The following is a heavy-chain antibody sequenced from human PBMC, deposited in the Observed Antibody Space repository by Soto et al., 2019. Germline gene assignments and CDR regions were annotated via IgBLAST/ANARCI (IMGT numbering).Heavy chain of an antibody. CDR1: GGSISSYY. Sequence: PSETLSLTCTVSGGSISSYYWSWIRQPPGKRLEWIGYIYYTGSTNCNPSLESRVTISVDTSKNQFSLKLNSVTAADTAVYYCARHPSGYYDSWGQGTLVTVSS. J-gene: IGHJ5*02. V-gene: IGHV4-59*01. CDR3: ARHPSGYYDS. CDR2: IYYTGST. D-gene: IGHD3-3*01.